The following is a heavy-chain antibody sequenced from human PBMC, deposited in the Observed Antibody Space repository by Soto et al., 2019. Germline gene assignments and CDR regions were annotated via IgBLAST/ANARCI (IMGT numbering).Heavy chain of an antibody. CDR1: GFTLSYFW. CDR2: IKGDGSDT. J-gene: IGHJ5*02. D-gene: IGHD3-10*01. Sequence: EVQLVESGGGLVQPGGSLRLSCAASGFTLSYFWMHWVRQAPGKGLVWLSRIKGDGSDTDYADSVKGRFTISRDNAKNTRYLHMNNLRVDDTAVYYCARDYHGSGNPWGQGTLVTVSS. V-gene: IGHV3-74*01. CDR3: ARDYHGSGNP.